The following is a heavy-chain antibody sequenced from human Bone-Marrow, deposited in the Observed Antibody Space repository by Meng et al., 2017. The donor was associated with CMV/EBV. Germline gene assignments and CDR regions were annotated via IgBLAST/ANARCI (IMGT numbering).Heavy chain of an antibody. CDR1: YY. D-gene: IGHD2-2*01. V-gene: IGHV1-2*02. Sequence: YYMHWGRQAPGQGLEWMGWINPNSGGTNYAQKFQGRVTMTRDTSISTAYMELSRLRSDDTAVYYCAREDIVVVPAAPPHYYYGMDVWGQGTTVTVSS. J-gene: IGHJ6*02. CDR2: INPNSGGT. CDR3: AREDIVVVPAAPPHYYYGMDV.